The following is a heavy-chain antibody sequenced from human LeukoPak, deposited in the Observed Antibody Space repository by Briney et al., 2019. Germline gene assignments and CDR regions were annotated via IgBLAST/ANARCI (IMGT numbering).Heavy chain of an antibody. Sequence: ASVKVSCKASGYTFTSYYMHWVRQAPGQGLEWMGIINPSGGSTSYAQKFQGRVTMTRDMSTSTVYMELSSLRSEDTAVYHCAREGIAAAGRVDYWGQGTLVTVSS. CDR3: AREGIAAAGRVDY. V-gene: IGHV1-46*01. D-gene: IGHD6-13*01. J-gene: IGHJ4*02. CDR1: GYTFTSYY. CDR2: INPSGGST.